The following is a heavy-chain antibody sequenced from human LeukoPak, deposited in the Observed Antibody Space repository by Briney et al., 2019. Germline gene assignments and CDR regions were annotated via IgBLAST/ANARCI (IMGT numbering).Heavy chain of an antibody. J-gene: IGHJ4*02. D-gene: IGHD3-16*01. CDR1: GGTFSSYA. CDR2: IIPIFGTA. V-gene: IGHV1-69*05. Sequence: SVTVSCKASGGTFSSYAISWVRQAPGQGLEWMGGIIPIFGTANYAQKFQGRVTITTDESTSTAYMELSSLRSEDTAVYYCAREGAHSGGHDYWGQGTLVTVSS. CDR3: AREGAHSGGHDY.